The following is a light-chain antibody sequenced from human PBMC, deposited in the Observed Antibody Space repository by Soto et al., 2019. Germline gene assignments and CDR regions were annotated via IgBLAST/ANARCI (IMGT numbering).Light chain of an antibody. V-gene: IGLV2-14*01. CDR2: DVS. Sequence: QSALTQPASVSGSPGQAITISCTGTSSDVGGYKYVSWYQQHPGKAPKLMIYDVSNRPSGVSNRFSGSKSGNTASLTISGLQAEDEADYYCSSYTSSSNWVFGGGTKVTVL. CDR1: SSDVGGYKY. J-gene: IGLJ3*02. CDR3: SSYTSSSNWV.